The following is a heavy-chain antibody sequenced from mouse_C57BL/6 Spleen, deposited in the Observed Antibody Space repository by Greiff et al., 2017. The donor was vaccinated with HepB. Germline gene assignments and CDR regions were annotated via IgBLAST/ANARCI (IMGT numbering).Heavy chain of an antibody. D-gene: IGHD1-1*01. CDR2: IYPGDGDT. V-gene: IGHV1-80*01. J-gene: IGHJ2*01. CDR3: ARDENYGSSDY. Sequence: LVESGAELVKPGASVKISCKASGYAFSSYWMNWVKQRPGKGLEWIGQIYPGDGDTNYNGKFKGKATLTADTSSSTAYMQLSSLTSEDSAVYFCARDENYGSSDYWGQGTTLTVSS. CDR1: GYAFSSYW.